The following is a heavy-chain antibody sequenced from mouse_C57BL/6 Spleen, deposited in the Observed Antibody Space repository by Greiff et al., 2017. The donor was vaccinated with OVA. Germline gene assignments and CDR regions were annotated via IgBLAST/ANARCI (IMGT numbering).Heavy chain of an antibody. V-gene: IGHV1-81*01. CDR2: IYPRSGNT. CDR1: GYTFTSYG. D-gene: IGHD2-1*01. Sequence: QVQLQQSGAELARPGASVKLSCKASGYTFTSYGISWVKQRPGQGLEWIGEIYPRSGNTYYNEKFKGKATLTADKSSSTAYMELRSLTSEDSAVYFCARGNCEAMDYWGQGTSVTVSS. CDR3: ARGNCEAMDY. J-gene: IGHJ4*01.